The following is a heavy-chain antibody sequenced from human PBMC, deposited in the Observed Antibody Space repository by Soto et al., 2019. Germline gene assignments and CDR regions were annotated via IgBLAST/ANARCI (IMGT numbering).Heavy chain of an antibody. CDR3: ARARDYSTSKEDAFEF. Sequence: ASVKVSCQASGDTFTSYDINWVRQATGQVLEWMGWMNPNSGNTGYAQKFQGRVTMTRNTSISTSYMELSRLRSEDTAVYYWARARDYSTSKEDAFEFWG. V-gene: IGHV1-8*01. CDR2: MNPNSGNT. J-gene: IGHJ3*01. CDR1: GDTFTSYD. D-gene: IGHD6-6*01.